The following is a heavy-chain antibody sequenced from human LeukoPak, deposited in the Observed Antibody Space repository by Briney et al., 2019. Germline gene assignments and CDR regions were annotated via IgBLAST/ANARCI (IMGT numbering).Heavy chain of an antibody. D-gene: IGHD6-19*01. CDR1: GFTVSNNY. Sequence: GGSLRLSCAASGFTVSNNYMSWVRQAPGKGLEWVSVIYSGAGTYYADSVKGRFTISRDNSKNTLYLQMNSLRVEDTAVYYCARDSSGPAYWGQGTLVAVCS. J-gene: IGHJ4*02. CDR2: IYSGAGT. V-gene: IGHV3-66*01. CDR3: ARDSSGPAY.